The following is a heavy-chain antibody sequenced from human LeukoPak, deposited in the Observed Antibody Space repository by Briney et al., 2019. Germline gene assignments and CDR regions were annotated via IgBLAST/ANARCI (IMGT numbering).Heavy chain of an antibody. CDR1: SGSVSSNNW. V-gene: IGHV4-4*02. Sequence: SGTLSLTCAVSSGSVSSNNWWSWVRQPPGKGLEWIGEIYYSGNTNYNPSLKSRVTMSVDRSKNQFSLNLSSVTAADTAVYYCARVRGCSGGSCYQIYWGQGTLVTVSS. J-gene: IGHJ4*02. CDR3: ARVRGCSGGSCYQIY. CDR2: IYYSGNT. D-gene: IGHD2-15*01.